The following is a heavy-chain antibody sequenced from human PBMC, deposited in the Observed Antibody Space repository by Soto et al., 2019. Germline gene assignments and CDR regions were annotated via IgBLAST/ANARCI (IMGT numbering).Heavy chain of an antibody. CDR3: ARDRGVYYYDSSGPF. J-gene: IGHJ3*01. Sequence: SETLSLTCAVSGGSISSGGYSWSWIRQPPGKGLEWIGYIYHSGSTYYNPSLKSRVTISVDRSKNQVSLKVNSVTAADTAVYYCARDRGVYYYDSSGPFWGQGSMVTVSS. CDR2: IYHSGST. V-gene: IGHV4-30-2*01. CDR1: GGSISSGGYS. D-gene: IGHD3-22*01.